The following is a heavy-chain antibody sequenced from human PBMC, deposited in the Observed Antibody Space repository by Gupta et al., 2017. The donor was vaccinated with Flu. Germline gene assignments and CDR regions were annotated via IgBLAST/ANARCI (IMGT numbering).Heavy chain of an antibody. CDR2: INPNSGGT. V-gene: IGHV1-2*02. D-gene: IGHD1-26*01. CDR1: GYTFTGYT. J-gene: IGHJ6*02. CDR3: ARVGDSGQHYYYGMDV. Sequence: QVQLVQSGAEVKKPGASVKVSCKASGYTFTGYTTHWVRQAPGQGLEWMGWINPNSGGTNYAQKFQGRVTMTRDTSISTAYMELSRLRSDDTAVYFCARVGDSGQHYYYGMDVWGQGTTVTVSS.